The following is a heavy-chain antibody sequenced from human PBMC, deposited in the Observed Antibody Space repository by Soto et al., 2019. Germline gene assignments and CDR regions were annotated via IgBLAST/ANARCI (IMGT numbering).Heavy chain of an antibody. J-gene: IGHJ4*02. CDR3: ARVNAAFLGDYDDY. V-gene: IGHV1-69*13. D-gene: IGHD4-17*01. CDR1: GGTFSSYA. Sequence: SVKVSCKASGGTFSSYAISWVRQAPGQGLEWMGGIIPIFGTANCAQKFQGRVTITADESTSTAYMELSSLRSEDTAVYYCARVNAAFLGDYDDYWGQGTLVTVSS. CDR2: IIPIFGTA.